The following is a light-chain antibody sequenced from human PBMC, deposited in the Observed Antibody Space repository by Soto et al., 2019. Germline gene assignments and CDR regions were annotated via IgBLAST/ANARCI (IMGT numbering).Light chain of an antibody. J-gene: IGLJ2*01. V-gene: IGLV1-47*01. CDR3: AAWDDSLSGYVV. CDR1: SSNIGSHY. Sequence: QSVLTQPPSASGTPGQRVTISCSGSSSNIGSHYVYWYQQLPGTAPKLLIYRNNQRPAGVPDRFSGAKAGTSASLAISGLRSEDEADYYCAAWDDSLSGYVVFGGGTQLTVL. CDR2: RNN.